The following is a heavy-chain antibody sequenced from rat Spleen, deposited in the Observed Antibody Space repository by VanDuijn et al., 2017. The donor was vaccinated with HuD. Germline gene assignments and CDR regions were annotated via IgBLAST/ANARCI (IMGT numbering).Heavy chain of an antibody. V-gene: IGHV5-7*01. CDR2: ISYDGSST. CDR3: ARHPYSSYGGFAY. D-gene: IGHD1-2*01. J-gene: IGHJ3*01. CDR1: GFTFSDYN. Sequence: EVQLVESGGGLVQPGRSLKLSCAASGFTFSDYNMAWVRQAPKKGLERVATISYDGSSTYYRDSVTGRFTISRDNAKSTLYLQMDSLRSEDTATYYCARHPYSSYGGFAYWGQGTLVTVSS.